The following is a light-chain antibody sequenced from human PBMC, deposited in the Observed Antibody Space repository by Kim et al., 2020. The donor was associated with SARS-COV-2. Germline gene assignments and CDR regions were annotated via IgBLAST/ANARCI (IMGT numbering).Light chain of an antibody. CDR2: GAS. Sequence: EIVLTQSPGTLSLSPGERATLSCRASQSIHNFLVWYQHKPGQAPRLLIYGASTRATGVPDKFSGSGSETDFTLTIRRLEPEDIAVYYCEQYGSTYMYTFGKETKLEI. CDR1: QSIHNF. CDR3: EQYGSTYMYT. J-gene: IGKJ2*01. V-gene: IGKV3-20*01.